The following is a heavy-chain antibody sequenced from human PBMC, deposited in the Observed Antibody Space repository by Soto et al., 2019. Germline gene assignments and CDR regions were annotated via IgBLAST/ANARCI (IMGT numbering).Heavy chain of an antibody. J-gene: IGHJ4*02. CDR3: ARAVSTKTAPVDY. CDR2: ITPIDGST. CDR1: GYPFTTYY. D-gene: IGHD4-17*01. V-gene: IGHV1-46*01. Sequence: QVQLVQSGAEVKNPGASVKVSCTASGYPFTTYYMHWLRQARGQGLEWMGIITPIDGSTRYDQKIKIRVTMNRDTSTSTVYMELSSLRSEDTAVYYCARAVSTKTAPVDYWGQGTLVTITS.